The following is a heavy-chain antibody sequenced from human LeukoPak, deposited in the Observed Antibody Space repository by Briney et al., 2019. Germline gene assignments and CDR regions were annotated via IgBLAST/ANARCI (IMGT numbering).Heavy chain of an antibody. CDR3: ARVKKGYYYDSSGYCYFDY. CDR2: INYSGST. J-gene: IGHJ4*02. D-gene: IGHD3-22*01. V-gene: IGHV4-59*01. Sequence: SETLSLTCTVSGGSISSYYWSWIRQPPGKGLEWIGYINYSGSTNYNPSLKSRVTISVDTSKNQFSLKLSSVTAADTAVYYCARVKKGYYYDSSGYCYFDYWGQGTLVTVSS. CDR1: GGSISSYY.